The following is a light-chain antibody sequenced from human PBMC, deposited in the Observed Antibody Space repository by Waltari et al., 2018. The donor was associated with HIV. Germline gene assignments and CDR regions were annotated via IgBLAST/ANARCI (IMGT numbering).Light chain of an antibody. CDR1: ELGDKY. V-gene: IGLV3-1*01. CDR2: QDN. J-gene: IGLJ3*02. CDR3: QAWGSSTSGV. Sequence: SYEVTQPPSVAVSPGQTASITCSGYELGDKYTCWYQQKPGQSPLLVIYQDNKRPSGIPGGFSGSSSGHTATLTISGTLPMDEADYYCQAWGSSTSGVFGTGTKLTVL.